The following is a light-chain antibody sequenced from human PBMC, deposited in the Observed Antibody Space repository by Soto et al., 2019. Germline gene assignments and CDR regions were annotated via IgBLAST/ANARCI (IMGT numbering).Light chain of an antibody. Sequence: DIVMTQSPESLALSLGERATINCRSSQNLLYSSNNKIYLSWYQQKRGQPPRLLFYWASTRESGVPERFSTSASGTDFTLTISSLQDEDVAVYYCQQYYTAWTFGQGTRVEL. J-gene: IGKJ1*01. V-gene: IGKV4-1*01. CDR2: WAS. CDR1: QNLLYSSNNKIY. CDR3: QQYYTAWT.